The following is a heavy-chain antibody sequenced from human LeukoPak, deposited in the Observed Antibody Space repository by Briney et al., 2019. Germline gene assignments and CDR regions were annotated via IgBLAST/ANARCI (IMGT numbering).Heavy chain of an antibody. Sequence: GESLKISCKGSGYSFTSYWIGWVRQMPGKGLEWMGIIYPGDSDARYSPSFQGQVTISADKSISTAYLQWSSLKASDTAMYYCARIAALVRGVIRYFDYWGQGTLVTVSS. D-gene: IGHD3-10*01. CDR1: GYSFTSYW. CDR3: ARIAALVRGVIRYFDY. J-gene: IGHJ4*02. V-gene: IGHV5-51*01. CDR2: IYPGDSDA.